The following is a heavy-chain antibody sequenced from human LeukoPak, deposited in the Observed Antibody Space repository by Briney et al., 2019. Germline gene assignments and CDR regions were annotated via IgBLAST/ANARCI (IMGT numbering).Heavy chain of an antibody. V-gene: IGHV3-48*03. D-gene: IGHD3-10*01. CDR1: GFTSSSYE. J-gene: IGHJ4*02. CDR2: ISSSGSTI. Sequence: GGSLRLSCAASGFTSSSYEMNWVRQAPGKGLEWVSYISSSGSTIYYADSVKGRFTISRDNAKNSLYLQMNSLRAEDTAVYYCARVAMVRGVIADYWGQGTLVTVSS. CDR3: ARVAMVRGVIADY.